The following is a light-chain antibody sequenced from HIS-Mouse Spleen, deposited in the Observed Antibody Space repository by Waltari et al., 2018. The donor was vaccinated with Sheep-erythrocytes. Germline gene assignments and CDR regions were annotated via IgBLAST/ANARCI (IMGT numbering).Light chain of an antibody. CDR3: CSYAGSYTVV. V-gene: IGLV2-14*03. J-gene: IGLJ2*01. Sequence: QSALTQPASVSGSPGQSITISCTGTSSYVGGYNYVSWYQQHPGKAPKLMIYDVSNRPSGVSNRFSGSKSGNTASLTISGLQAEDEADYYCCSYAGSYTVVFGGGTKLTVL. CDR2: DVS. CDR1: SSYVGGYNY.